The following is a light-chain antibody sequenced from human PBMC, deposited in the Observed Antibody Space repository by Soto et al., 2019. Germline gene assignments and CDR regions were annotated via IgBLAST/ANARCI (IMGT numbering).Light chain of an antibody. J-gene: IGKJ4*01. CDR3: QQFSSYPLT. CDR1: QTVRNNY. CDR2: DAS. Sequence: EVVLTQSPCTLSLSPGERATLSCRASQTVRNNYLAWYQQKPGQAPRLLIYDASSRATGIPDRFSGGGSGTDFTLTISRLEPEDFAVYYCQQFSSYPLTFAGGTKVDI. V-gene: IGKV3-20*01.